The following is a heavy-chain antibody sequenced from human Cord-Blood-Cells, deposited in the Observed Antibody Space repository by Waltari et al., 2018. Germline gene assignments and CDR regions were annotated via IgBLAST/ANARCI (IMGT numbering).Heavy chain of an antibody. CDR3: AKDSVATDY. D-gene: IGHD5-12*01. J-gene: IGHJ4*02. V-gene: IGHV3-23*04. CDR2: ISGSGGST. Sequence: EVQMVEFGGGCVQPGGSLRYYCQGFGLHFSSVAMTRVRQGPGKGLEWVSAISGSGGSTYYADSVKGRFTISRDNSKNTLYLQMNSLRAEDTAVYYCAKDSVATDYWGQGTLVTVSS. CDR1: GLHFSSVA.